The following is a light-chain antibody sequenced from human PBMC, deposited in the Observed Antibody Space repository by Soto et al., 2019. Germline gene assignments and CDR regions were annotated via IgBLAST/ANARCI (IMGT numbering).Light chain of an antibody. V-gene: IGKV1-6*01. J-gene: IGKJ2*01. Sequence: AIQMTQSPSSLSASVGDRVTITCRASQDIRNAVGWYQQKPGKAPKLLIFATSNLQSGVPSRFIGSGSGTDFTLTISSPQAEDFATYYCLQDYTYPYTFGQGTKLEIK. CDR2: ATS. CDR1: QDIRNA. CDR3: LQDYTYPYT.